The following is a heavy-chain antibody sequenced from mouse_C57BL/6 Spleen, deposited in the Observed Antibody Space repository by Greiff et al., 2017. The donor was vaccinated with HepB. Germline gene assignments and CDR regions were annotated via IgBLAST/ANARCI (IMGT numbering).Heavy chain of an antibody. Sequence: VKLVESGPELVKPGASVKISCKASGYAFSSSWMNWVKQRPGKGLEWIGRIYPGDGDTNYNGKFKGKATLTADKSSSTAYMQLSSLTSEDSAVYFCAREGAYYSNYAEYFDYWGQVTTLTVSS. D-gene: IGHD2-5*01. J-gene: IGHJ2*01. V-gene: IGHV1-82*01. CDR1: GYAFSSSW. CDR3: AREGAYYSNYAEYFDY. CDR2: IYPGDGDT.